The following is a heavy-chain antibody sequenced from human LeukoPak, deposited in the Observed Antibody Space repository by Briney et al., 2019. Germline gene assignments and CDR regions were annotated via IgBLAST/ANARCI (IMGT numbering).Heavy chain of an antibody. CDR2: ISDGGGRT. D-gene: IGHD6-13*01. J-gene: IGHJ4*02. Sequence: GVSLRLSCGASRFTFRTYAMSWVRESPGKGLEWVSGISDGGGRTFYAESVKGRFTVSRDNSKNTLYLRMNSLRAEDTAIYYCTKNQILDDTGSWYAYWGQGTLVTVSS. CDR3: TKNQILDDTGSWYAY. CDR1: RFTFRTYA. V-gene: IGHV3-23*01.